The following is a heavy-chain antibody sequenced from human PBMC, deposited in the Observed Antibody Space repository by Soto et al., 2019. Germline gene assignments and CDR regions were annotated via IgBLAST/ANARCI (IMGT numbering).Heavy chain of an antibody. Sequence: PSETLSLTCAVYGGSFSGYYWGWIRQPPGKGLEWIGRIYYTGITYYNPSLKTRVTISVDTSKNQFSLKLSSVTAADTAVYYCTRLLPAAGAGDFWGLGTLVTVSS. J-gene: IGHJ4*02. D-gene: IGHD6-13*01. CDR3: TRLLPAAGAGDF. V-gene: IGHV4-34*01. CDR1: GGSFSGYY. CDR2: IYYTGIT.